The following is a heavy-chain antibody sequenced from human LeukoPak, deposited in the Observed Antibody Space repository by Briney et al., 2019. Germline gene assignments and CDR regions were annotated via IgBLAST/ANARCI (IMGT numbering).Heavy chain of an antibody. CDR2: TYYRSKWYY. J-gene: IGHJ3*02. Sequence: SQTLSLTCAISGDAVSSNSASWNWIRQSPSRGLEWLGRTYYRSKWYYDYAVSVKSRISISPDTSKNRFSLQLNSVTPEDTAVYYCARRPDYGDFHDAFDMWGQGTMVTVSS. CDR1: GDAVSSNSAS. CDR3: ARRPDYGDFHDAFDM. D-gene: IGHD4-17*01. V-gene: IGHV6-1*01.